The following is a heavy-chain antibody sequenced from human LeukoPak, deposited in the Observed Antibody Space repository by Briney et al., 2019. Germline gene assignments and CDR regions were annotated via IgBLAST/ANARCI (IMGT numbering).Heavy chain of an antibody. J-gene: IGHJ6*03. CDR2: IIPIFGTA. CDR1: GGTFSSYA. Sequence: SVKVSCKASGGTFSSYAISWVRQAPGQGLEWMGGIIPIFGTANYAQKFQGRVTITTDESTSTAYMELSSLRSEDTAVYYCARAKTSWGLFPYYMDVWGKGTTVTVSS. CDR3: ARAKTSWGLFPYYMDV. D-gene: IGHD3-10*01. V-gene: IGHV1-69*05.